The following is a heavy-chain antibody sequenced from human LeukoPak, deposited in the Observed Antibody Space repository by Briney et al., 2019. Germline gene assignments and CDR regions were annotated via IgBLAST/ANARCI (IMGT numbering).Heavy chain of an antibody. CDR3: ARLGNLAVVGPVY. V-gene: IGHV4-61*02. CDR1: GGSISSGSYY. J-gene: IGHJ4*02. CDR2: IYTSGST. D-gene: IGHD6-19*01. Sequence: SETLSLTCTVSGGSISSGSYYWSWIRQPAGKGLEWIGRIYTSGSTNYNPSLKSRVTISVDTSKNQFSLKLTSVTAADTAVYYCARLGNLAVVGPVYWGQGILVTVSS.